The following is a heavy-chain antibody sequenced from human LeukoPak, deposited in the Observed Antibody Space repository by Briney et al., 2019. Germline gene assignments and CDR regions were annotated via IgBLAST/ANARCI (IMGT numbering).Heavy chain of an antibody. Sequence: SETLSLTCTVSGGSISSSSYYWRWIRQSPGKGLEWIGSIYYSGSTYYNPSLKSRVTISVDTSKNQFSLKLSSVTAADTAVYYCARSVSHYYYYYMDVWGKGTTVTVSS. J-gene: IGHJ6*03. D-gene: IGHD2-8*01. CDR2: IYYSGST. V-gene: IGHV4-39*07. CDR3: ARSVSHYYYYYMDV. CDR1: GGSISSSSYY.